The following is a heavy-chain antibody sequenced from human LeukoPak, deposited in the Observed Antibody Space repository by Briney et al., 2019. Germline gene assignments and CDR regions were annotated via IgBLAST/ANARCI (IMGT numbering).Heavy chain of an antibody. Sequence: SETPSLTCAVYGGSFSAYYWTWIRQPPGKGLEWIGEINHSGSSNYNSSLRSRVTISVDTSYKQFSLRLSSVTAADTAVYYCAPRGDIEHSYVYGKWFDRWGQGTRVTVSS. V-gene: IGHV4-34*01. CDR2: INHSGSS. CDR1: GGSFSAYY. D-gene: IGHD5-18*01. J-gene: IGHJ5*02. CDR3: APRGDIEHSYVYGKWFDR.